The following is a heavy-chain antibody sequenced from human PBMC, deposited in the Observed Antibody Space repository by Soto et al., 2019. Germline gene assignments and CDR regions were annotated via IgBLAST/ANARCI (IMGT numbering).Heavy chain of an antibody. D-gene: IGHD2-2*01. CDR2: IYPYDSDT. V-gene: IGHV5-51*01. CDR1: GYSFTSYW. Sequence: GESLKISCKTSGYSFTSYWIGWVRQMPGKGMEWMGNIYPYDSDTRYSPSFQGQVTISADTSITTAYLQWSGLRASDTAMYFCARHLVGSTRGNFDYWGQGTLVTVSP. J-gene: IGHJ4*01. CDR3: ARHLVGSTRGNFDY.